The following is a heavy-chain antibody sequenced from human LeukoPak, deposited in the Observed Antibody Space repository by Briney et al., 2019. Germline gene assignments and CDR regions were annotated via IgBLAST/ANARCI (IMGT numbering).Heavy chain of an antibody. D-gene: IGHD2-2*01. CDR3: ARVPAAMPLGDY. CDR1: VYTFTSYG. CDR2: ISAYNGNT. Sequence: ASVKVSCKASVYTFTSYGISWVRPAPGQGLGWMGWISAYNGNTNYAQKLQGRVTMTTDISTSTAYMELRSLRSDDTAVYYCARVPAAMPLGDYWGQGTLVTVSS. V-gene: IGHV1-18*01. J-gene: IGHJ4*02.